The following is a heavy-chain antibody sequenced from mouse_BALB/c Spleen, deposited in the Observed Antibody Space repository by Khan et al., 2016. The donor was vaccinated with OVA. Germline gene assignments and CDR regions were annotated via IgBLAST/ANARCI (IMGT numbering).Heavy chain of an antibody. Sequence: QVQLKESGPGLVARSQSLSSTCTVSGFSLTSYGVNWVRQPPGKGLEWLGVIWGDGSTNYHSTLMCRLSISKDKSQSQAVLKLCSLQTDDTATDYCAKWGTANYYAMDYWGQGTSVTVSS. J-gene: IGHJ4*01. V-gene: IGHV2-3*01. CDR2: IWGDGST. D-gene: IGHD1-2*01. CDR3: AKWGTANYYAMDY. CDR1: GFSLTSYG.